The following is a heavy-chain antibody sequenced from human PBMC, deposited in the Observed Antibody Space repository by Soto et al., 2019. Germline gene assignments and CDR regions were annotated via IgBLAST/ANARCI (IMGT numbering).Heavy chain of an antibody. CDR1: GVSIRSYF. Sequence: SETLSLTCTVSGVSIRSYFWSWIRQPPGKGLEWIGYTYYTADTKYSPSLESRATISADPSKKQFSLSLSPVSAADTALYFCAGPKNRGESFDYWGQGALVTVSS. J-gene: IGHJ4*02. D-gene: IGHD3-10*01. V-gene: IGHV4-59*01. CDR3: AGPKNRGESFDY. CDR2: TYYTADT.